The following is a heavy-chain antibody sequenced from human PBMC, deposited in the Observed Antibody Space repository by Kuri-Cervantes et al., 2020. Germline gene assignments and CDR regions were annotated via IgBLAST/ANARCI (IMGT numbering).Heavy chain of an antibody. D-gene: IGHD2-15*01. CDR2: INSDGSIT. Sequence: GGSLRLSCAVSGGTLRNYWVHWVRQAPGKGLVWVSRINSDGSITSYADSVKGRFTISRDNAKNTVYLQMNSLRAEDTAVYYCARGAGRYCSGGSCYYFDYWGQGTLVTVSS. CDR3: ARGAGRYCSGGSCYYFDY. J-gene: IGHJ4*02. V-gene: IGHV3-74*01. CDR1: GGTLRNYW.